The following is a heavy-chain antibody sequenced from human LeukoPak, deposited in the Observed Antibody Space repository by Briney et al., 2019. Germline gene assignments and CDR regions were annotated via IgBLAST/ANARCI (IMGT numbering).Heavy chain of an antibody. CDR1: GGSFSGYY. Sequence: PSETLSLTCAVYGGSFSGYYWSWIRQPPGKGLEWIGEINHSGSTNYNPSLKSRVTISVDTSKNRFSLKLSSVTAADTAVYYCARDNIYSSSWYYFDYWGQGTLVTVSS. D-gene: IGHD6-13*01. J-gene: IGHJ4*02. CDR2: INHSGST. CDR3: ARDNIYSSSWYYFDY. V-gene: IGHV4-34*01.